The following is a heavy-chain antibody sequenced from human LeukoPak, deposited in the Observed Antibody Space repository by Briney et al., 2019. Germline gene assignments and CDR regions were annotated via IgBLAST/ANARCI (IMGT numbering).Heavy chain of an antibody. V-gene: IGHV3-48*02. D-gene: IGHD5-24*01. Sequence: GGSLRLSCSASGFTFSNYSINWVRQAPGKGPEWISYINTARTTIHYADSVKGRFTISRDNAKNSLYLEMNSLRDEDTAVYYCAVMAVITVDAFDLWGPGTMVTVSS. CDR1: GFTFSNYS. J-gene: IGHJ3*01. CDR3: AVMAVITVDAFDL. CDR2: INTARTTI.